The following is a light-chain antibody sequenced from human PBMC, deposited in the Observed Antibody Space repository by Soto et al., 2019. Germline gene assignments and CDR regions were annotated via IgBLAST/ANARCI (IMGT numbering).Light chain of an antibody. Sequence: DIVMTQSPLSLPVTPVEPASISCRSSQSLLHSNGYNYLDWYLQKPGQSPQLLIYLGSNRASGVPDRFSGSGSGTDFTLKISRVEAEDVGVYYCMQALQNPVTFGQGTRLEIK. J-gene: IGKJ5*01. CDR1: QSLLHSNGYNY. CDR3: MQALQNPVT. CDR2: LGS. V-gene: IGKV2-28*01.